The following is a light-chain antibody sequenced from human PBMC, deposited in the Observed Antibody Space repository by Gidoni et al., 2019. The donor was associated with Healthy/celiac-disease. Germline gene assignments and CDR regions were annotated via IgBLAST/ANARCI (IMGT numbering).Light chain of an antibody. CDR3: QQYDNLPGA. V-gene: IGKV1-33*01. J-gene: IGKJ3*01. CDR2: DAS. CDR1: QDISNY. Sequence: DIQMTQSPSSLSASVGDRVTITCQASQDISNYLNWYQQKPGKAPKLLIYDASNWETGVPSRFSGSGSGTDFTFTISSLQPEDIATYYCQQYDNLPGAFGPGTKVDIK.